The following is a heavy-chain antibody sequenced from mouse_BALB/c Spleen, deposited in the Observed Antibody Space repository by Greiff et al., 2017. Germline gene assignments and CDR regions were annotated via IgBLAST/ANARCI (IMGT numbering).Heavy chain of an antibody. CDR3: ERRTAYYGTYYAMDY. Sequence: EVLLVESGGGLVQPGGSRKLSCAASGFTFSSFGMHWVRQAPEKGLEWVAYISSGSSTIYYADTVKGRFTISRDNPKNTLFLQMTSLRSEDTAMYDCERRTAYYGTYYAMDYWGQGTSVTVSS. J-gene: IGHJ4*01. V-gene: IGHV5-17*02. CDR2: ISSGSSTI. D-gene: IGHD2-10*01. CDR1: GFTFSSFG.